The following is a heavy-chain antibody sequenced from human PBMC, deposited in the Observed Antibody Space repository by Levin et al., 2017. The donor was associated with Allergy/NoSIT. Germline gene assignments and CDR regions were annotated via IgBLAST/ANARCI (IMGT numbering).Heavy chain of an antibody. J-gene: IGHJ6*03. CDR2: INPNSGGT. Sequence: ASVKVSCKASGYIFTDHHLHWVRQAPGQGLEWMGWINPNSGGTKYAQKFQGRVTMTRDTSISTAYMDLSSLRSDDTALYYCARFLGPCSSASCPIYYYFYYMGVWGKGTTVTVSS. D-gene: IGHD2-2*01. CDR3: ARFLGPCSSASCPIYYYFYYMGV. CDR1: GYIFTDHH. V-gene: IGHV1-2*02.